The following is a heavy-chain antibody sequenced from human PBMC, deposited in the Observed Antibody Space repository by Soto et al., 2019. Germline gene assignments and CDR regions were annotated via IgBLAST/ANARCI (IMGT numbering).Heavy chain of an antibody. J-gene: IGHJ4*02. D-gene: IGHD3-16*01. V-gene: IGHV3-9*01. Sequence: EVQLVESGGGLVQPGTSLRLSCAASGFTLDDYAMHWVRQAPGKGLEWVSGIYWNSNRIDYADSVKGRFTFSRDNAKKSLYLQMNGLRAEDTALYYCTKDISPGGLDYWGQGTRVIVSS. CDR2: IYWNSNRI. CDR1: GFTLDDYA. CDR3: TKDISPGGLDY.